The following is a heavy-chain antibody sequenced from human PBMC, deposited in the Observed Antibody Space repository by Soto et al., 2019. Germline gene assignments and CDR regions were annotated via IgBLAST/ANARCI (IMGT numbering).Heavy chain of an antibody. V-gene: IGHV3-74*01. CDR3: ASGSSSRVWGFYYYYMDV. CDR2: INSDGSST. Sequence: GGSLRISCAASGFTFSSYWMHWVRQAPGKGLVWVSRINSDGSSTSYADSVKGRFTISRDNAKNTLYLQMNSLRAEDTAVYYCASGSSSRVWGFYYYYMDVWGKGTTVTVSS. D-gene: IGHD6-13*01. CDR1: GFTFSSYW. J-gene: IGHJ6*03.